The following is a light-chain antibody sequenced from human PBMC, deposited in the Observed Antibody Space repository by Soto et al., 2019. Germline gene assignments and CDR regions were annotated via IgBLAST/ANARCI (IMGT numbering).Light chain of an antibody. CDR2: GAS. CDR1: QSVSSNY. CDR3: PQYCSAPQT. V-gene: IGKV3-20*01. J-gene: IGKJ5*01. Sequence: EIVLTQSPGTLSLSPGERATLSCRASQSVSSNYLAWYQQKPGQAPRLLIYGASSRATGIPDRVSGSGSGTYFTLTISRLKPEDLAVDYCPQYCSAPQTFGNGTRLDI.